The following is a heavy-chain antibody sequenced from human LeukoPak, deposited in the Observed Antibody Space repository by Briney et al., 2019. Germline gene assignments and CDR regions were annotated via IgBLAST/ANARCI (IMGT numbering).Heavy chain of an antibody. Sequence: GGSLRLSCAASGFTFNNFPMSWVRQVPGKGLEWVSSISGSGGTTYYAGSVRGRFTISRDNAKNTLFLQMRSLRAEDTALYYCAKDGYFHDSSGYSYFDYWGQRILVSVSS. D-gene: IGHD3-22*01. CDR1: GFTFNNFP. J-gene: IGHJ4*02. V-gene: IGHV3-23*01. CDR2: ISGSGGTT. CDR3: AKDGYFHDSSGYSYFDY.